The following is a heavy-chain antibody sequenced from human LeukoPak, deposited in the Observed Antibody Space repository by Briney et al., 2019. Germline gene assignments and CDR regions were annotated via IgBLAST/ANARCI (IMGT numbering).Heavy chain of an antibody. CDR2: IKQDGSGK. V-gene: IGHV3-7*01. Sequence: PGGSLRLSCAASRFTLSTYWMSWVRQAPGKGLEWVANIKQDGSGKYYVDSVKGRFTISRDNAKNSLYLQMNSLRVEDTAVYYCAKVAKYYYGSETYYFFDYWGQGTLVTASS. J-gene: IGHJ4*02. D-gene: IGHD3-10*01. CDR3: AKVAKYYYGSETYYFFDY. CDR1: RFTLSTYW.